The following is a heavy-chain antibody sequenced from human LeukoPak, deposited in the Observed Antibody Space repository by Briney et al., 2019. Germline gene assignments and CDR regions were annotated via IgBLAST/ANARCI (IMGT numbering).Heavy chain of an antibody. Sequence: PSETLSLTCTVSGGSISSYYWSWIRQPPGKGLEWIGYIYYSGSTNYNPSLKSRVTISVDTSKNQFSLKLSSVTAADTAVYYCAGRANTETYYFDYWGQGTLVTVSS. CDR1: GGSISSYY. J-gene: IGHJ4*02. V-gene: IGHV4-59*12. D-gene: IGHD4-17*01. CDR2: IYYSGST. CDR3: AGRANTETYYFDY.